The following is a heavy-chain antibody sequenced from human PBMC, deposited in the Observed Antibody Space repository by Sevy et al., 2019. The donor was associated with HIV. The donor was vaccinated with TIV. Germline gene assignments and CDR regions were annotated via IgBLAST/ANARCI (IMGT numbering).Heavy chain of an antibody. CDR1: GFTCNSHD. D-gene: IGHD3-3*01. V-gene: IGHV3-23*01. J-gene: IGHJ6*02. CDR2: IGGSGDIT. Sequence: GGSLRLSCAASGFTCNSHDMTWVRQAPGKGLEWVSVIGGSGDITSYADSVKGRFTISRDNSKNTLYLQMNGLRAEDTGVYYCARFDVSFYDFWSGSNYYYGLGVWGQGTTVTVSS. CDR3: ARFDVSFYDFWSGSNYYYGLGV.